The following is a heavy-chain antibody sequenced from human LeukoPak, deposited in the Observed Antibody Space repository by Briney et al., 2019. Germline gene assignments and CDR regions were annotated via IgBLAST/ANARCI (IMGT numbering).Heavy chain of an antibody. D-gene: IGHD3-10*01. J-gene: IGHJ4*02. CDR3: ARDPLYTYYYGSGSYPFDY. CDR1: GYTFTSYY. CDR2: INAGNGNT. Sequence: ASVKVSCKASGYTFTSYYMHWVRQAPGQGLEWMGWINAGNGNTKYSQKFQGRVTITRDTSASTAYMELSSLRSEDTAVYYCARDPLYTYYYGSGSYPFDYWGQGTLVTVSS. V-gene: IGHV1/OR15-3*02.